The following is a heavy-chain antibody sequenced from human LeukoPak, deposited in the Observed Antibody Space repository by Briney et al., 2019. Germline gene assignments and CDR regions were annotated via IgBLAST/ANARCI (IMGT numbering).Heavy chain of an antibody. CDR1: GFSFGSYA. D-gene: IGHD3-10*01. Sequence: GGSLRLSCAASGFSFGSYAMSWVRQAPGKGLEWVSAISGRGGSTYYADSVKGRFTISRDNSKNTLYLQMNSLRAEDTAVYYCAKDQLITMVRGVIRRYGMDVWGQGTTVTVSS. CDR2: ISGRGGST. J-gene: IGHJ6*02. V-gene: IGHV3-23*01. CDR3: AKDQLITMVRGVIRRYGMDV.